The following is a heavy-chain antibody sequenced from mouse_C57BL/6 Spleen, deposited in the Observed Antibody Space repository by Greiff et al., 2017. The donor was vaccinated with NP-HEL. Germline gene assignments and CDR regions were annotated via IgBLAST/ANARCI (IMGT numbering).Heavy chain of an antibody. Sequence: VKLQESGAELVKPGASVKISCKASGYAFSSYWMNWVKQRPGKGLEWIGQIYPGDGDTNYNGKFKGKATLTADKSSSTAYMQLSSLTSEDSAVYFCARWETVALDYWGQGTTLTVSS. CDR3: ARWETVALDY. CDR2: IYPGDGDT. D-gene: IGHD1-1*01. J-gene: IGHJ2*01. CDR1: GYAFSSYW. V-gene: IGHV1-80*01.